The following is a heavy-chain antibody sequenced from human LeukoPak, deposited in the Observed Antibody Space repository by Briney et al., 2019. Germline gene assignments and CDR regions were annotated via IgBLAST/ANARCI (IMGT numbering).Heavy chain of an antibody. Sequence: PGGSLRLSCAASGFAFNFYAMTWVRQAPGKGLEWVSSISGSSDYIYYADSVKGRFTISRDNAKNSLYLQMNSLRAEDTAVYYCATDVVVVVAATRDYWGQGTLVTVSS. J-gene: IGHJ4*02. CDR1: GFAFNFYA. CDR2: ISGSSDYI. V-gene: IGHV3-21*01. D-gene: IGHD2-15*01. CDR3: ATDVVVVVAATRDY.